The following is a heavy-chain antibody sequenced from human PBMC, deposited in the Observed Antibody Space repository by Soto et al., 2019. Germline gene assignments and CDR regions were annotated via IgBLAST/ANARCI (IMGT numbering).Heavy chain of an antibody. CDR3: ERAGAVGADFDY. CDR2: INAGNGNT. Sequence: SLYVSCNASGYTFTGYAMHWVLQAPGQRLEWMGWINAGNGNTKYSQKFQGRVTITRDTSASTAYMELSSLRSEDTAVYYCERAGAVGADFDYYGQGTLVSVSS. V-gene: IGHV1-3*01. CDR1: GYTFTGYA. J-gene: IGHJ4*02. D-gene: IGHD6-19*01.